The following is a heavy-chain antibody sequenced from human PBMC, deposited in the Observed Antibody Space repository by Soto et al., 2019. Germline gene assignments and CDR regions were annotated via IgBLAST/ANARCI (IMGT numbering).Heavy chain of an antibody. CDR3: ARDGYCSGGSCLDGMDV. Sequence: PVGSLRLSCGVSGLTLSRYTMHWVRQAPGKGLEWVALISSDGSAKNYADSVKGRFTISRDNSLYLQMTSLRGEDTAVYYCARDGYCSGGSCLDGMDVWGQGTTVTVSS. J-gene: IGHJ6*02. V-gene: IGHV3-30-3*01. D-gene: IGHD2-15*01. CDR1: GLTLSRYT. CDR2: ISSDGSAK.